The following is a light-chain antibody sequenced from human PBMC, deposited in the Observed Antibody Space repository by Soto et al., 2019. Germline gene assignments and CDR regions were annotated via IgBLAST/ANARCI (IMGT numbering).Light chain of an antibody. J-gene: IGKJ4*01. CDR3: QKYDSAPLT. CDR1: QGISNN. CDR2: DAS. Sequence: DIQMTQSPSSLSASVGDRVTIACRASQGISNNLAWYQQKAGKVPKLLIYDASTLQSGVPSRFSGSRSGTDFTLTTSSLQAEDVATYYCQKYDSAPLTFGGGTKVEIK. V-gene: IGKV1-27*01.